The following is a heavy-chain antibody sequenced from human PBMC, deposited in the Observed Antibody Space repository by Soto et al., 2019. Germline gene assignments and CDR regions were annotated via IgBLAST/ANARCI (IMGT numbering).Heavy chain of an antibody. Sequence: SETLSLTCTVSGGSIISGDDYWNWIRQPPGKGLEWIGYIFYSGTTSYNPSLKSRITISVDTSKNQFSLKLSSVTAADTAVYYCAKGGDWFGPWGQGTLVTVSS. CDR3: AKGGDWFGP. V-gene: IGHV4-30-4*01. CDR1: GGSIISGDDY. CDR2: IFYSGTT. J-gene: IGHJ5*02.